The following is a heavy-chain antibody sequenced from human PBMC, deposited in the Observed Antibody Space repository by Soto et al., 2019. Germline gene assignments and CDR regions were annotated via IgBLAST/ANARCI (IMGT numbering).Heavy chain of an antibody. D-gene: IGHD3-10*01. J-gene: IGHJ5*02. V-gene: IGHV1-69*02. CDR2: ISPILDIA. CDR1: GGTFSSYT. CDR3: AKSITMVRGYKGWFDP. Sequence: QVQLVQSGAEVKKPGSSVKVSCKASGGTFSSYTISWVRQAPGQGLEWMGRISPILDIANYAQKFPGRVTITADKSTSTAYMELSSLRSEDTAVYYCAKSITMVRGYKGWFDPWGQGTLVTVSS.